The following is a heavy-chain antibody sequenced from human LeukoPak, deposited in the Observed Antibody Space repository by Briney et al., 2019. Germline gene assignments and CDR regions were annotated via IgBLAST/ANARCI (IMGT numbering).Heavy chain of an antibody. CDR3: ARAYCSSTRCSYYFDS. V-gene: IGHV3-21*01. Sequence: GGSLRLSCAASGFTFDSYGMNWVHQAPGKGLEWISSISSSSTYIYYADSVKGRFTISRDNAKNSLYLQMNSLRAEDTAVYYCARAYCSSTRCSYYFDSWRQGTLATVSS. J-gene: IGHJ4*02. CDR2: ISSSSTYI. CDR1: GFTFDSYG. D-gene: IGHD2-2*01.